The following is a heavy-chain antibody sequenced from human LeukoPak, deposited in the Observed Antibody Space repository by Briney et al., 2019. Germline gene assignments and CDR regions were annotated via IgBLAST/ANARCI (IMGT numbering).Heavy chain of an antibody. CDR3: AKHEYGDLKDFDY. CDR2: INDSGST. D-gene: IGHD4-17*01. CDR1: GFTFSDYY. J-gene: IGHJ4*02. Sequence: GSLRLSCAASGFTFSDYYMSWIRQPPGKGLEWIGEINDSGSTNYNPSLKSRVTISVDTSKNQFSLKLTSVTAADTAVYYCAKHEYGDLKDFDYWGQGILVTVSS. V-gene: IGHV4-34*08.